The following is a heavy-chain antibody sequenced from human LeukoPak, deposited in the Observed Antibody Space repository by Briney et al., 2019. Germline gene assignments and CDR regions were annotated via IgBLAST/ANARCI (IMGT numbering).Heavy chain of an antibody. CDR1: GGSFSGYY. CDR2: INHSGST. D-gene: IGHD2-2*01. Sequence: PSETLSLTCAVYGGSFSGYYWSWIRQPPGKGLEWIGEINHSGSTNYNPSLKSRVTISVDTSKNQFSLKLSSVTAADTAVYYCARNLRYCSGTSCYLYYYGMDVWGKGTTVTVSS. CDR3: ARNLRYCSGTSCYLYYYGMDV. V-gene: IGHV4-34*01. J-gene: IGHJ6*04.